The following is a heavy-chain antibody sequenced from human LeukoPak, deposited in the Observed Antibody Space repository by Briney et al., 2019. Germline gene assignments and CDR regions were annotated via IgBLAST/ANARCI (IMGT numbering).Heavy chain of an antibody. CDR1: GYTFSRYG. V-gene: IGHV1-18*01. D-gene: IGHD1-26*01. Sequence: ASVKVSCKASGYTFSRYGISWVRQAPGQGLEWMGWISGYNGHTKYAQKVQGRVTMSTDTSTSTAYMELRSLRSDDTALYYCARDTMGATPGAFDIWGQGTMVTVSS. CDR3: ARDTMGATPGAFDI. CDR2: ISGYNGHT. J-gene: IGHJ3*02.